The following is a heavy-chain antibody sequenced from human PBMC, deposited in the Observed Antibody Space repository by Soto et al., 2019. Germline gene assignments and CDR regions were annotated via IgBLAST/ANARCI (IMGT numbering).Heavy chain of an antibody. Sequence: SETLSLTCAVYGGSFSGYYWSWIRQPPGKGLEWIGEINHSGSTNYNPSLKSRVTISVDTSKNQFSLKLSSVTAADTAVYYCARYSSSSLTNWFDPWGQGTLVTVSS. D-gene: IGHD6-6*01. CDR3: ARYSSSSLTNWFDP. CDR1: GGSFSGYY. V-gene: IGHV4-34*01. CDR2: INHSGST. J-gene: IGHJ5*02.